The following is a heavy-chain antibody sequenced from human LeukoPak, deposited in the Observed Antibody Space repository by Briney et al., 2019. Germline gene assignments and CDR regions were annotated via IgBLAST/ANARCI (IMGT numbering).Heavy chain of an antibody. CDR3: ARDGSGSYYNVRLFDY. CDR2: INPSGGST. CDR1: GYTFTSYY. D-gene: IGHD3-10*01. V-gene: IGHV1-46*01. J-gene: IGHJ4*02. Sequence: ASVKVSCKASGYTFTSYYMHWVRQAPGQGLEWMGIINPSGGSTSYAQKFQGRVTMTRDTSISTAYMELSRLRSDDTAVYYCARDGSGSYYNVRLFDYWGQGTLVTVSS.